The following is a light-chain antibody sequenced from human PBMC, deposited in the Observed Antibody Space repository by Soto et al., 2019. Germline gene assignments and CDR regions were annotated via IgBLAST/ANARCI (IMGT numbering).Light chain of an antibody. CDR2: EVS. Sequence: QSALTQPASVSGSPGQSITISCTGTSSDVGRYNLVSWYQHHPGNAPKLMIYEVSKRPSGVSNRFSGSKSGNTATLTSSGLQSEDEADYYCGSYAGSNTYVFGTGTKVTVL. V-gene: IGLV2-23*02. J-gene: IGLJ1*01. CDR3: GSYAGSNTYV. CDR1: SSDVGRYNL.